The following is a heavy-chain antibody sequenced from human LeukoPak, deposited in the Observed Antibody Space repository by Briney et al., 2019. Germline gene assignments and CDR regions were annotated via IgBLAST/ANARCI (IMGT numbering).Heavy chain of an antibody. J-gene: IGHJ4*02. CDR2: IYTSGST. CDR3: ARPRPTPGIAAAGTGSGGFDY. CDR1: GGSISSYY. Sequence: SETLSLTCTVSGGSISSYYWSWIRQPAGKGLEWIGRIYTSGSTNYNPSLKSRVTISVDTSKNQFSLKLSSVTAADTAVYYCARPRPTPGIAAAGTGSGGFDYWGQGTLVTVSS. D-gene: IGHD6-13*01. V-gene: IGHV4-4*07.